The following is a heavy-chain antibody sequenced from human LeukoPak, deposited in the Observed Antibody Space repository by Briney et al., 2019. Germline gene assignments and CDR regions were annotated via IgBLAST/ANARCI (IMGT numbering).Heavy chain of an antibody. CDR2: IYYSGST. D-gene: IGHD3-22*01. J-gene: IGHJ4*02. CDR3: ARHQITMIVVLIEIFDY. V-gene: IGHV4-39*01. CDR1: GGSISSSSYY. Sequence: KPSETLSLTCTVSGGSISSSSYYWGWIRQPPGKGLEWIGSIYYSGSTYYNPSLKSRVTISVDTSKNQFSLKLSSVTAADTAVYYCARHQITMIVVLIEIFDYWGQGTLVTVSS.